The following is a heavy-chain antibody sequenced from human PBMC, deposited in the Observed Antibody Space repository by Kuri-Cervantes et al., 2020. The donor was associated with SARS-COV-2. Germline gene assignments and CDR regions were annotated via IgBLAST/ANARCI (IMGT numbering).Heavy chain of an antibody. CDR2: ISYDGSNK. D-gene: IGHD6-19*01. CDR3: ARAAWGSAGTHYYYYGMDV. CDR1: GFTFSSYA. V-gene: IGHV3-30-3*01. Sequence: GGSLRLSCAASGFTFSSYAMSWVRQAPGKGLEWVAVISYDGSNKYYADSVKGRFTISRDNSKNTLYLQMNSLRAEDTAVYYCARAAWGSAGTHYYYYGMDVWGRGTTVTVSS. J-gene: IGHJ6*02.